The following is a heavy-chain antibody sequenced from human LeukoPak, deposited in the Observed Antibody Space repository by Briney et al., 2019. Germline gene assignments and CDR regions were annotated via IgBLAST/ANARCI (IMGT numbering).Heavy chain of an antibody. J-gene: IGHJ5*02. CDR1: GGSISSYY. CDR3: ARIYSGSYPIRGVYRWFDP. CDR2: IYYSGST. Sequence: NSSETLSLTCTVSGGSISSYYWSWIRQPPGKGLEWIGYIYYSGSTNYNPSLKSRVTISVDTSKNQFSLKLSSVTAADTAVYYCARIYSGSYPIRGVYRWFDPWGQGTLVTVSS. V-gene: IGHV4-59*01. D-gene: IGHD3-10*01.